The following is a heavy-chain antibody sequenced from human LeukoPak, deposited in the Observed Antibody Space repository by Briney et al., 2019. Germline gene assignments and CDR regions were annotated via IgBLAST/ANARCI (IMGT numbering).Heavy chain of an antibody. CDR2: FYYSGST. D-gene: IGHD5-12*01. V-gene: IGHV4-59*12. CDR3: ARGASGPTDY. CDR1: GGSISSYY. Sequence: SETLSLTCTVSGGSISSYYWSWIRQPPGKGLEWIGYFYYSGSTNYNPSLKSRVTISVDTSKNQFSLKLSSVTAADTAVYYCARGASGPTDYWGQGTLVTVSS. J-gene: IGHJ4*02.